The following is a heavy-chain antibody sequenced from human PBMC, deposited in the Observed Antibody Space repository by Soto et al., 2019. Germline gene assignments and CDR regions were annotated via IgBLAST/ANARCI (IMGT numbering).Heavy chain of an antibody. CDR3: AGDIKRATAGTGLDY. CDR2: TYYMSKWYN. Sequence: SQTLSLTCVISGDSVASNSAGWNWIRQSPSRGLEWLGRTYYMSKWYNDYAESVKSRITINPDTSKNQFSLQLNSVTPEDTAVYYCAGDIKRATAGTGLDYWGQGTLVTVSS. CDR1: GDSVASNSAG. J-gene: IGHJ4*02. D-gene: IGHD6-13*01. V-gene: IGHV6-1*01.